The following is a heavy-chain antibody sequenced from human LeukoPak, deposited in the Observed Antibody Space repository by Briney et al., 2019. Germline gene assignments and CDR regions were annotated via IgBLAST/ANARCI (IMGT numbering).Heavy chain of an antibody. V-gene: IGHV4-59*01. CDR1: GGSISSYY. CDR3: ARSGGYSSPQNY. J-gene: IGHJ4*02. Sequence: SETLSLTCSVSGGSISSYYWSWIRQPPGKGLEWIGYIYSSGSTNYNSSLKSRVTISVDTSKNQFSLKLSSVTAADTAVYYCARSGGYSSPQNYWGQGALVTVSS. D-gene: IGHD6-19*01. CDR2: IYSSGST.